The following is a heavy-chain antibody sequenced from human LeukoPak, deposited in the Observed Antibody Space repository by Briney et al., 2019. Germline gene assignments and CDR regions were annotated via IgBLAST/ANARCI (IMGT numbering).Heavy chain of an antibody. J-gene: IGHJ6*03. CDR3: AKDRDTAMAPYYYYMDV. CDR1: GYTFTSYY. D-gene: IGHD5-18*01. Sequence: ASVKVSCKASGYTFTSYYMHWVRQAPGQGLEWMGLINPTGGSTGYAQKFQGRVTMTRDMSTSTDYMELSSLRAEDTAVYYCAKDRDTAMAPYYYYMDVWGKGTTVTISS. V-gene: IGHV1-46*01. CDR2: INPTGGST.